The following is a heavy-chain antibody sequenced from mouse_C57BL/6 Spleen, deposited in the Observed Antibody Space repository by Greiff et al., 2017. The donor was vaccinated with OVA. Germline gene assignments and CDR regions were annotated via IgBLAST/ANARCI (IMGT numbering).Heavy chain of an antibody. J-gene: IGHJ2*01. CDR2: IYPGDGDT. D-gene: IGHD1-1*01. V-gene: IGHV1-82*01. Sequence: VQLQQSGPELVKPGASVKISCKASGYAFSSSWMNWVKQRPGKGLEWIGRIYPGDGDTNYNGKFKGKATLTADKSSSTAYMQLSSLTSEDSAVYFCARSYYGSREDYWGQGTTLTVSS. CDR1: GYAFSSSW. CDR3: ARSYYGSREDY.